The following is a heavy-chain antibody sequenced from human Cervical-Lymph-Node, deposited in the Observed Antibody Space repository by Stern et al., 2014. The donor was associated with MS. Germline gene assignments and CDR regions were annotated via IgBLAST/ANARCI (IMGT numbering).Heavy chain of an antibody. V-gene: IGHV5-51*01. CDR1: GYSFSSYW. J-gene: IGHJ4*02. CDR3: GREVAMTAGLLGF. D-gene: IGHD3-22*01. CDR2: IFPSDSET. Sequence: VQLVQSGAEVKKPGESLKIACKGSGYSFSSYWIAWVRQMPGKGLEWMGMIFPSDSETRHSPSFEVQVTISADKPTSTAYLHWSSLKASDPARYYCGREVAMTAGLLGFWGQGTQVIVS.